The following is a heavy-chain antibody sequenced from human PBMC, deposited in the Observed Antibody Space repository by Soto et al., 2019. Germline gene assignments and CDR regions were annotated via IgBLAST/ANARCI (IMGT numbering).Heavy chain of an antibody. D-gene: IGHD3-10*01. CDR1: SDSINGSSYS. Sequence: QVQLQESGPGLVQPSQTLSLTCSVSSDSINGSSYSWNWIRQFPGKGLEWIGYTSYSGTTNYNPSLNSRATISVDTSKNAFSLRLTSVTAADTAVYYCARDKGAQFDWYFDLWGRGTLVTVS. CDR3: ARDKGAQFDWYFDL. CDR2: TSYSGTT. V-gene: IGHV4-31*03. J-gene: IGHJ2*01.